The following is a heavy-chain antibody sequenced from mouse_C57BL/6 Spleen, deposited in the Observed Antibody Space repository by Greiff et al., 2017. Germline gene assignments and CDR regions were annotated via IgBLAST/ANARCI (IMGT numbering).Heavy chain of an antibody. V-gene: IGHV6-6*01. CDR2: IRNKANNHAT. CDR3: TRGFDY. Sequence: EVQLVESGGGLVQPGGSMTLSCAASGFTFSDAWMYWVRQSPETGLEWVAEIRNKANNHATYYAESVKGRCTISRDDSKSSVYLQMNSLRAEDTGIYYGTRGFDYWGQGTTLPVSS. J-gene: IGHJ2*01. CDR1: GFTFSDAW.